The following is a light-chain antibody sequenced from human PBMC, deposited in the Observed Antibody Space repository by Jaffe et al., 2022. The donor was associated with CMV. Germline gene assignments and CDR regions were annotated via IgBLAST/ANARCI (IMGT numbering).Light chain of an antibody. CDR2: AAS. CDR3: QQYHATPLT. CDR1: QDISDS. J-gene: IGKJ4*01. V-gene: IGKV1-NL1*01. Sequence: DIQMTQSPSSLSASVGDRVTITCRASQDISDSLAWYQQKAGKAPNLLLYAASSLESGVPSRFSGSGSGTDFTLIISSLQPEDFATYHCQQYHATPLTFGGGTRVDI.